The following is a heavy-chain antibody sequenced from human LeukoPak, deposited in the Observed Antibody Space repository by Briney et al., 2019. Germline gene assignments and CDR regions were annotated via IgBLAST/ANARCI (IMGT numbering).Heavy chain of an antibody. CDR3: ARGVYIAAAQYGY. CDR1: GGSISSYY. V-gene: IGHV4-59*01. J-gene: IGHJ4*02. CDR2: IYCSWNT. Sequence: KPTETLSLTCTVSGGSISSYYWRWIQQPPGKGQGWLGYIYCSWNTNYNPSLKSRVTISVDTSKNQFSLKLSSVTAADTAVYYCARGVYIAAAQYGYWGQGTLVTVSS. D-gene: IGHD6-13*01.